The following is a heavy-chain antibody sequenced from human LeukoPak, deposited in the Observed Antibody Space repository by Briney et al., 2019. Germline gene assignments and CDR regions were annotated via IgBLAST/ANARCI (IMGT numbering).Heavy chain of an antibody. J-gene: IGHJ3*01. CDR3: AKEMATMRAFDS. D-gene: IGHD5-24*01. CDR2: ISGSGSST. CDR1: GFTFSTYA. Sequence: GGSLRLSCAASGFTFSTYAMSWVRQAPGKGLEWVSVISGSGSSTHYADSVKGRFTISRDTSKNTLYLQMNSLRAEDTAVYYCAKEMATMRAFDSWGQGTMVTVSS. V-gene: IGHV3-23*01.